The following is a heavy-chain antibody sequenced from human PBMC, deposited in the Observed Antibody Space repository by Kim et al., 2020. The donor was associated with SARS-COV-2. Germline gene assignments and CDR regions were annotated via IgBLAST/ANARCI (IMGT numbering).Heavy chain of an antibody. CDR3: ARDQTFRAGVQGY. CDR2: INPNGGGT. J-gene: IGHJ4*02. Sequence: ASVKVSCKASGYTFTGYYMHWVRQAPGQGLEWMGWINPNGGGTNFAQKFQGRVTMTRDTSISTAYMELSRLRSDDTAVYYCARDQTFRAGVQGYWGQGTLVTVSS. V-gene: IGHV1-2*02. CDR1: GYTFTGYY. D-gene: IGHD3-10*01.